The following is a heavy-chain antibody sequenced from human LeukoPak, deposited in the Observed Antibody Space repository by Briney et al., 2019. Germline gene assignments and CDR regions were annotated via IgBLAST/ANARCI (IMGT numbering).Heavy chain of an antibody. CDR1: GGSISSYY. V-gene: IGHV4-59*08. CDR2: IYYSGST. D-gene: IGHD1-7*01. Sequence: PSETLSLTCTVSGGSISSYYWSWIRQPPGKGLEWIGYIYYSGSTYYKPSLKSRVTISVDTSKNQFSLKLTSVTAADTAVYYCGRRSRSTWNYRRGDYWGQGTLVTVSS. CDR3: GRRSRSTWNYRRGDY. J-gene: IGHJ4*02.